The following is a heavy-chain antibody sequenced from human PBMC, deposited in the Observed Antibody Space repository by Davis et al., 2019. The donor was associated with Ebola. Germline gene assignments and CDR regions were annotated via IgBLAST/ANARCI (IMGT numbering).Heavy chain of an antibody. J-gene: IGHJ4*02. D-gene: IGHD6-6*01. CDR1: RFTFNTYG. CDR2: ISYAGSNI. V-gene: IGHV3-30*18. CDR3: AKGSSRPED. Sequence: PGGSLRLSCAASRFTFNTYGMHWVRQAPGKGLEWVALISYAGSNIYYADSVNGRFTISRDNSKNTLYLQMNSLRVEDTAVYYCAKGSSRPEDWGQGTLVTVSS.